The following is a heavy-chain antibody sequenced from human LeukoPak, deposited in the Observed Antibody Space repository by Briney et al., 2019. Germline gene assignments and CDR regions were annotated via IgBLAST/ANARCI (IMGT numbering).Heavy chain of an antibody. J-gene: IGHJ6*03. CDR2: MNPNSGNT. V-gene: IGHV1-8*01. CDR1: GYTFTSYD. D-gene: IGHD5-18*01. CDR3: ATRGYSYGRYYYYMDV. Sequence: ASVKVSCKASGYTFTSYDINWVRQATGQGLEWMGWMNPNSGNTGYAQKFQGRVTITRNTSISTAYMELSSLRSEDTAVYYCATRGYSYGRYYYYMDVWGKGTTVTVSS.